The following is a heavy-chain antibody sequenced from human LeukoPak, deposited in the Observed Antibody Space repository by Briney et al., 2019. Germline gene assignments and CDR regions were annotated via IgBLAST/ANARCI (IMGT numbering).Heavy chain of an antibody. V-gene: IGHV3-23*01. CDR2: ISGSGGST. CDR3: AKTPRYIAARQSHFDY. Sequence: PGGSLRLSCAASGFTFSSYAMSWVRQAPGKGLEWVSAISGSGGSTYYADSVKGRFTISRDNSKNTLYLQMNSLRDEDTAVYYCAKTPRYIAARQSHFDYWGQGTLVTVSS. CDR1: GFTFSSYA. J-gene: IGHJ4*02. D-gene: IGHD6-6*01.